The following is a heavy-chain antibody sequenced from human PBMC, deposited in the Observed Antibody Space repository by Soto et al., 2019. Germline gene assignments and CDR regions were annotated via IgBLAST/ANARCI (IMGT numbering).Heavy chain of an antibody. J-gene: IGHJ4*02. Sequence: QVQLQESGPGLVKPSQTLSLTCTVSGGSIRSGGYYWSWIRQHPGKGLEWIGYIYYSGSTYYNPSLKGRVTISVDTSKNQFSLKLNSVTVADTAVYYCATQTVTDPPYFDYWGQGTLVTVSS. V-gene: IGHV4-31*03. CDR3: ATQTVTDPPYFDY. CDR1: GGSIRSGGYY. CDR2: IYYSGST. D-gene: IGHD4-17*01.